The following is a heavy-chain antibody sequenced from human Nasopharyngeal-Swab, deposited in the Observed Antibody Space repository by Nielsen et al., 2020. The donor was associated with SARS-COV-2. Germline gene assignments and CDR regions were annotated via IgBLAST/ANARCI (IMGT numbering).Heavy chain of an antibody. CDR1: GFTFSDYY. CDR3: ARADGSSFDY. D-gene: IGHD6-13*01. Sequence: GEALKISCAASGFTFSDYYMSWIRQAPGKGLEWVSYISSSGSTIYYADSVKGRFTISRDNAKNSLYLQMNSLRAEDTAVYYCARADGSSFDYWGQGTLVTVSS. CDR2: ISSSGSTI. V-gene: IGHV3-11*04. J-gene: IGHJ4*02.